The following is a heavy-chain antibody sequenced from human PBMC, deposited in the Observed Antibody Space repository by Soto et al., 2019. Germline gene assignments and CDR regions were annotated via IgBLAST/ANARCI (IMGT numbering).Heavy chain of an antibody. Sequence: QVQLVESGGGVVQPGRSLRLSCAASGFTFSSYGMHWVRQAPGKGLEWVAVISYDGSNKYYADSVKGRFTISRDNSKNTLYLQMNSLRAEDTAVYYCAKDLDREEDYFDYWGQGTLVTVSS. J-gene: IGHJ4*02. D-gene: IGHD3-9*01. CDR3: AKDLDREEDYFDY. CDR1: GFTFSSYG. CDR2: ISYDGSNK. V-gene: IGHV3-30*18.